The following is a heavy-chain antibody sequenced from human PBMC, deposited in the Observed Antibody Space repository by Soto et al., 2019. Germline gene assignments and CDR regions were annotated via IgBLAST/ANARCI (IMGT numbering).Heavy chain of an antibody. V-gene: IGHV3-23*01. D-gene: IGHD3-3*01. CDR1: GFTFSNCA. Sequence: EVQLLESGGGLVQPGGSLRLSCPASGFTFSNCAMGWVRQAPGKGLEWVSGISGSGDNTYYPDSVKGRFTISRDNSKNTLYLQMNNLRVEDTAVYYCADGGEWSFNFVYWGQGTLVTVSS. J-gene: IGHJ4*02. CDR2: ISGSGDNT. CDR3: ADGGEWSFNFVY.